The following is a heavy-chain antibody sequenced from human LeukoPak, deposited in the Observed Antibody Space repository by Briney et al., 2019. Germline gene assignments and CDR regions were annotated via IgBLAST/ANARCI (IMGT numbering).Heavy chain of an antibody. V-gene: IGHV4-39*07. CDR2: NYYSGST. CDR3: ARLGAYGDLNWFDP. J-gene: IGHJ5*02. D-gene: IGHD4-17*01. CDR1: GGSISSSSYY. Sequence: SETLSLTCTVSGGSISSSSYYWGWIRQPPGKGLEWIGSNYYSGSTYYNPSLKSRVTISVDTSKNQFSLKLSSVTAADTAVYYCARLGAYGDLNWFDPWGQGTLVTVSS.